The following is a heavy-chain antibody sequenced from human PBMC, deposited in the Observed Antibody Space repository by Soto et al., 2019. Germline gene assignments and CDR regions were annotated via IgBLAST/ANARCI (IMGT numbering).Heavy chain of an antibody. Sequence: PSETLSLTCTVSGGSISSYYWSWIRQPPGKGLEWIGYIYYSGSTNYNPSLKSRVTISVDTSKNQFSLKLSSVTAADTAVYYCARELEGYYDSSGYFDYWGQGTLVTVS. J-gene: IGHJ4*02. CDR3: ARELEGYYDSSGYFDY. V-gene: IGHV4-59*01. CDR1: GGSISSYY. D-gene: IGHD3-22*01. CDR2: IYYSGST.